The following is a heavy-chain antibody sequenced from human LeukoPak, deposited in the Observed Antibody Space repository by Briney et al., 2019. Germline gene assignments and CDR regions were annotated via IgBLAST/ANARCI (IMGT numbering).Heavy chain of an antibody. J-gene: IGHJ5*02. CDR1: GGSISSSSYY. CDR2: IYYSGST. Sequence: PSETLSLTCTVSGGSISSSSYYWGWIRQPPGKGLEWIGSIYYSGSTYYNPSLKSRVTISVDTSKNQFSLKLSSVTAADTAVYYCARSRGLTRYNWFDPWGQGTLVTVSS. V-gene: IGHV4-39*01. CDR3: ARSRGLTRYNWFDP. D-gene: IGHD3-10*01.